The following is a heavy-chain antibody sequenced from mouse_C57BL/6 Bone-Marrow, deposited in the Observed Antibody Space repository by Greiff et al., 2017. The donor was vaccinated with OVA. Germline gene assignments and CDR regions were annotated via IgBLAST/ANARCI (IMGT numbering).Heavy chain of an antibody. CDR3: AKPSYYSNYGYAMDY. CDR2: ISSGSSTI. V-gene: IGHV5-17*01. Sequence: EVQLVESGGGLVKPGGSLKLSCAASGFTFSDYGMHWVRQAPEKGLEWVAYISSGSSTIYYADTVKGRFTISRDNAKNTLFLQMTSLRSEDTAMYYCAKPSYYSNYGYAMDYWGQGTSVTVSS. CDR1: GFTFSDYG. D-gene: IGHD2-5*01. J-gene: IGHJ4*01.